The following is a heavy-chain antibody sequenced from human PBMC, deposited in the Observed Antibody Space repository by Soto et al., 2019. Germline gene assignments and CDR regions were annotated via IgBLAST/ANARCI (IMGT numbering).Heavy chain of an antibody. J-gene: IGHJ6*02. Sequence: QVPLVQSGAEVKYPGAPVKVSCKASGYTFTCYGISWVRQAPGQGLEWMGWMSAYNGNTNYAQKLQGRVTMTTDTSTSTAYMELSSLRSDDTAVYYCARDKDPGYRYGYIYYYGMDVWGQGTTVTVSS. D-gene: IGHD5-18*01. CDR3: ARDKDPGYRYGYIYYYGMDV. CDR1: GYTFTCYG. CDR2: MSAYNGNT. V-gene: IGHV1-18*01.